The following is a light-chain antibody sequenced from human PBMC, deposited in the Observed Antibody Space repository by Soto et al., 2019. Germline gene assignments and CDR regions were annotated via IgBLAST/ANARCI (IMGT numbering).Light chain of an antibody. CDR1: QSVNNN. CDR3: QEYNTWPWT. J-gene: IGKJ1*01. V-gene: IGKV3-15*01. CDR2: GAS. Sequence: ETLMTQSPATLSVSPGERATLSCRASQSVNNNLAWYQQKLGQAPRVLIYGASTRATGIPARFTGSGSGTELVLTITSRQSEDSAVYYCQEYNTWPWTFGQGTKVEFK.